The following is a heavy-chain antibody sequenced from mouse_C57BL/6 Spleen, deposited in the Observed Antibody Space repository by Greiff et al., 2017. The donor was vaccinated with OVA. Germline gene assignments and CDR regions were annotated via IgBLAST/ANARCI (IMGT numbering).Heavy chain of an antibody. CDR3: ARDRYYGSSYDWYFDV. D-gene: IGHD1-1*01. V-gene: IGHV3-6*01. J-gene: IGHJ1*03. CDR1: GYSITSGYY. Sequence: EVKLMESGPGLVKPSQSLSLTCSVTGYSITSGYYWNWIRQFPGNKLEWMGYISYDGSNNYNPSLKNRISITRDTSKNQFFLKLNSVTTEDTATYYCARDRYYGSSYDWYFDVWGTGTTVTVSS. CDR2: ISYDGSN.